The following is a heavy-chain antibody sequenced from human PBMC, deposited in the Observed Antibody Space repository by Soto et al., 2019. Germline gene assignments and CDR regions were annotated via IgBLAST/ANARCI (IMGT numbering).Heavy chain of an antibody. J-gene: IGHJ4*02. CDR3: AKALARISAAPYSFHS. Sequence: TCGDFAGRWILKDPGKGLEWVSGVAWNSDTIGYADSVKGRFTISRDNAKNSLHLQMNSLRPEDTALYYCAKALARISAAPYSFHSWGPGTLVTVS. CDR1: TCGDFA. CDR2: VAWNSDTI. V-gene: IGHV3-9*01. D-gene: IGHD6-13*01.